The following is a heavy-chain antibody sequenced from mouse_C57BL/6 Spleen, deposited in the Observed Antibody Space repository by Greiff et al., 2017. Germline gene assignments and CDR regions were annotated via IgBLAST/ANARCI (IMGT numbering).Heavy chain of an antibody. CDR1: GYTFTSYW. CDR3: AREKYYGSSPFDY. J-gene: IGHJ2*01. Sequence: VQLQQPGAELVKPGASVKLSCKASGYTFTSYWMHWVKQRPGQGLEWIGMIHPNSGSTNYNEKFKSKATLTVDKSSSTAYMQLSSLTSEDSAVYYCAREKYYGSSPFDYWGQGTTLTVSS. D-gene: IGHD1-1*01. V-gene: IGHV1-64*01. CDR2: IHPNSGST.